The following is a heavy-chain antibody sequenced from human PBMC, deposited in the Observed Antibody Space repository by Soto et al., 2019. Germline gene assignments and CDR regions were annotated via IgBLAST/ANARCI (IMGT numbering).Heavy chain of an antibody. J-gene: IGHJ1*01. Sequence: EVQLVESGGGLVQPGRSLRLSCAASGFTFDDYAMHWVRQAPGKGLEWVSGSSWNSGSIGYADSVKGGFTISRDNAKNSLSLQMTSLRAEYTALYYCAKGLYSSSWYWPAQHWGQGTLVTVSS. V-gene: IGHV3-9*01. CDR1: GFTFDDYA. CDR3: AKGLYSSSWYWPAQH. D-gene: IGHD6-13*01. CDR2: SSWNSGSI.